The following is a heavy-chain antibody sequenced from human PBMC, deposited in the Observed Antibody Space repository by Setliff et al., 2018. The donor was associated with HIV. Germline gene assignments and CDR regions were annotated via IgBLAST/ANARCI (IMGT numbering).Heavy chain of an antibody. CDR3: ARDPKVEWDLLGAFDI. D-gene: IGHD3-16*01. V-gene: IGHV4-4*07. CDR2: MYTSGVA. J-gene: IGHJ3*02. Sequence: SETLSLTCTVSGGSISSYYWSWIRQPAGKGLEWIGRMYTSGVAKYNPSLESRVTMSVDTSKNQMFLELTSVTAADTAVYYCARDPKVEWDLLGAFDIWGQGTMVTVSS. CDR1: GGSISSYY.